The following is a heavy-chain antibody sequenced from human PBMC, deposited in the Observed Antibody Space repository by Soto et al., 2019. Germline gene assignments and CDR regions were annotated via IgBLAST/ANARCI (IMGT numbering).Heavy chain of an antibody. CDR1: GFPFTNAW. Sequence: EVQLVESGGGLVKPGGSLRLSCAASGFPFTNAWMHWVRQAPGKVLEWVGRIKSKADGGTGDYAAPVKGRFTISRDDSESTRYLQMSSLKTEDTAVYYCTTELTVIGGALYWGQGTLVTVSS. CDR3: TTELTVIGGALY. V-gene: IGHV3-15*07. D-gene: IGHD2-21*01. J-gene: IGHJ4*02. CDR2: IKSKADGGTG.